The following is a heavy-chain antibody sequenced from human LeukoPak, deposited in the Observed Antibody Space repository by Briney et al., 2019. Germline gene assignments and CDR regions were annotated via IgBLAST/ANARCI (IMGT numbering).Heavy chain of an antibody. CDR1: DYTFTSYA. D-gene: IGHD6-19*01. V-gene: IGHV1-18*01. CDR3: ARSGWGDAFDI. J-gene: IGHJ3*02. CDR2: ISTYNGNT. Sequence: ASVKVSCKASDYTFTSYAITWVRQAPGQGLEWMGWISTYNGNTNYAQKFQGRVTMTTDTSTSTAYMELRSLRSDDTAVYYCARSGWGDAFDIWGQGTMVTVSS.